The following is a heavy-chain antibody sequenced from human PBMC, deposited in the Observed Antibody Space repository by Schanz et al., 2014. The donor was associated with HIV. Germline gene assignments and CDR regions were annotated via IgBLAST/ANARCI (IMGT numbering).Heavy chain of an antibody. Sequence: QVQLQQWGAGLLKPSETLSLTCAVYGGSFRGYYWTWIRQFPGLGLEWIGGVRHIGGTNYNPSLKRRVPMSMEMSKNQFSLNLPSATAADTAVYFCARGDFGGSSVDYWGHGNMVTVSS. D-gene: IGHD4-17*01. CDR1: GGSFRGYY. J-gene: IGHJ4*01. CDR2: VRHIGGT. CDR3: ARGDFGGSSVDY. V-gene: IGHV4-34*01.